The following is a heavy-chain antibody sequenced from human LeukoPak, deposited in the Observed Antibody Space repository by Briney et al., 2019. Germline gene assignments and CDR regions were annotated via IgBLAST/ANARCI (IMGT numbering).Heavy chain of an antibody. CDR3: AKRGVVIRVILVGFHKEAYYFDS. J-gene: IGHJ4*02. V-gene: IGHV3-23*01. CDR1: GFTLSNYG. Sequence: AGGSLRLSCAVSGFTLSNYGMSWVRQAPGKGLEWVAGINGSGGSTNYADSVKGRFTISRDNPKNTLYLQMNSLRAEDTAVYFCAKRGVVIRVILVGFHKEAYYFDSWGQGALVIVSS. D-gene: IGHD3-22*01. CDR2: INGSGGST.